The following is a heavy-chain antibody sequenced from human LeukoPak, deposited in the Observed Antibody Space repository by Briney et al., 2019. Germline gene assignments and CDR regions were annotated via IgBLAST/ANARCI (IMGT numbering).Heavy chain of an antibody. J-gene: IGHJ4*02. V-gene: IGHV3-23*01. CDR3: AKSGDGYNPDHFDY. CDR1: GFSFSSYA. CDR2: TSGSGADT. D-gene: IGHD5-24*01. Sequence: HPGGSLRLSCVASGFSFSSYAMNWVRQAPGKGLEWVSVTSGSGADTIYADSVKGRFTISRDNSKNTLYLQMNSLRAEDTAVYYCAKSGDGYNPDHFDYWGQGTLVTVSS.